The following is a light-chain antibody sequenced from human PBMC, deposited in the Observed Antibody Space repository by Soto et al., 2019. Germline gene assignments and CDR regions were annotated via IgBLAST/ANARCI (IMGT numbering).Light chain of an antibody. Sequence: LTQPRSVSGSPGQSVTISCTGTNSDVGTFYFVSWYQQYPDKGPKLIIYDVTERPSGVPDRFSGSKSGNTASLTIAGLQAEDEADYYCCSYAGSYTYVFGSGTKVTVL. J-gene: IGLJ1*01. CDR2: DVT. CDR3: CSYAGSYTYV. CDR1: NSDVGTFYF. V-gene: IGLV2-11*01.